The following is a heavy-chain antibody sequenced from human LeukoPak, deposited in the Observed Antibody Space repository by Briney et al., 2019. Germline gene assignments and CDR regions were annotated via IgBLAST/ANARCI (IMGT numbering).Heavy chain of an antibody. CDR2: ISYDGSNK. D-gene: IGHD3-22*01. J-gene: IGHJ4*02. CDR3: AKVGDDSSGFGGGFDY. V-gene: IGHV3-30-3*01. CDR1: GFTFISYA. Sequence: GGSLGLSCAASGFTFISYAMHWVRQAPGEGLEWVAVISYDGSNKYYADSVKGRFTISRDNSKNTLYLQMNSLRAEDTAVYYCAKVGDDSSGFGGGFDYWGQGTLVTVSS.